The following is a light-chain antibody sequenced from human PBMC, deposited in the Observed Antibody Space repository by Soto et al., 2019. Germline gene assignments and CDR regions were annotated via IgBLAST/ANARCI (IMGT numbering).Light chain of an antibody. Sequence: LTQSPGALSLSPGERATLSCRASQNINRYLAWYHQKPGQPPRLLIYDASTRATGIPARFSGSGSGTDFTLTISSLEPEDSAVYSCQQRSNWPITFGQGTRLEIK. J-gene: IGKJ5*01. CDR3: QQRSNWPIT. CDR2: DAS. V-gene: IGKV3-11*01. CDR1: QNINRY.